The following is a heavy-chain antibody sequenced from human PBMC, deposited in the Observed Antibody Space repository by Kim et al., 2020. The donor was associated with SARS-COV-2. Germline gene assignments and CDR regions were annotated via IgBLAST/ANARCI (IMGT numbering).Heavy chain of an antibody. CDR2: IYYSGST. CDR1: GGSISSSSYY. Sequence: SETLSLTCTVSGGSISSSSYYWGWIRQPPGKGLEWIGSIYYSGSTYYNPSLKSRVTISVDTSKNQFSLKLSSVTAADTAVYYCAVRTSPTDLFFDYWGQG. V-gene: IGHV4-39*01. CDR3: AVRTSPTDLFFDY. J-gene: IGHJ4*02. D-gene: IGHD2-2*01.